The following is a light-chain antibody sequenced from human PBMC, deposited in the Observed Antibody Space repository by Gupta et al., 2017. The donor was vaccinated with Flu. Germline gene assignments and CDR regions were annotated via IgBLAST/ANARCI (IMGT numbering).Light chain of an antibody. V-gene: IGLV2-14*01. J-gene: IGLJ1*01. CDR3: SSYTSSNSYV. Sequence: QSALTQPASVSGSPGQPITISCTGTSSDVGGYNHVSWYQQHPGEAPKLMTYEVSNRPSGVSNRFFGSKSGNTASLTISGLQGEDEADYYCSSYTSSNSYVFGTSTKVTVL. CDR2: EVS. CDR1: SSDVGGYNH.